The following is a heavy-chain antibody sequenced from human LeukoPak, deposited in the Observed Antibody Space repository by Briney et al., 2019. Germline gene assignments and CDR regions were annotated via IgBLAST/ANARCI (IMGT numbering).Heavy chain of an antibody. D-gene: IGHD5-24*01. J-gene: IGHJ4*02. Sequence: ASVKVSCKASGGTFSSYAISWVRQAPGQGLEWMGRIIPIFGTANYAQKFQGRVTITTDESTSTAYMELSSLRSEDTAVYYCARDGRDGYSPFDYWGQGTLVIVSS. V-gene: IGHV1-69*05. CDR1: GGTFSSYA. CDR3: ARDGRDGYSPFDY. CDR2: IIPIFGTA.